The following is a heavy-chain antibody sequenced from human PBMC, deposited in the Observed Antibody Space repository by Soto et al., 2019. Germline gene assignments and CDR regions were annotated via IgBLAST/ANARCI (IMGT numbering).Heavy chain of an antibody. CDR3: ARVINRWYPDF. V-gene: IGHV4-59*01. CDR1: GGSISSYY. D-gene: IGHD2-15*01. Sequence: QVQLQESGPGLVKPSETLSLTCTVSGGSISSYYWSWIRQPPGKGLEWIGYIYYSGSTNYNPSLRSRVTISVDTSKSQFSLKLSSVTAADTAVYYCARVINRWYPDFWGQGTLVTVSS. CDR2: IYYSGST. J-gene: IGHJ4*02.